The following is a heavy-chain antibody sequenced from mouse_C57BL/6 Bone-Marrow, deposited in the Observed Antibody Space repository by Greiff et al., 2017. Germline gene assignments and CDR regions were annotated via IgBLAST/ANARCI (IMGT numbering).Heavy chain of an antibody. CDR2: ISSGGSYT. V-gene: IGHV5-6*01. CDR3: ARHGYFDV. CDR1: GFTFSSYG. Sequence: EVKLMESGGDLVKPGGSLKLSCAASGFTFSSYGMSWVRQTPDKRLEWVATISSGGSYTYYPDSVKGRFTISRDNAKNTLYLKMSSLKSEDTAMYYCARHGYFDVWGTGTTVTVSS. J-gene: IGHJ1*03.